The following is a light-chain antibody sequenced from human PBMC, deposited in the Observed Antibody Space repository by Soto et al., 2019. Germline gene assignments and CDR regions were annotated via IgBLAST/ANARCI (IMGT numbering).Light chain of an antibody. V-gene: IGLV2-14*01. Sequence: QSAPTQPASVSGSPGQSITISCTGTSSDVGAYNYVSWYQQHPAKVPKLMIYDVSNRPSGVSDRFSGSKSGNTASLTISGLQAEDEADYYCYSYTSSSTYVFGTGTKLTVL. CDR2: DVS. CDR1: SSDVGAYNY. J-gene: IGLJ1*01. CDR3: YSYTSSSTYV.